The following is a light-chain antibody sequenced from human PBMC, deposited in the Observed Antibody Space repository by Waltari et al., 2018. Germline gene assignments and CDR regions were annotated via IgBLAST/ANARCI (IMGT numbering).Light chain of an antibody. V-gene: IGKV3-15*01. Sequence: EIVMTQSPPTLSVSPGERATLSCRASQSIARNLAWYQQKPGQAPMLLMYGASTTATGLPARFSGSGSGKDLTLTISSLPSEDSAVYYCQQYNSWRTFGQGTKLEIK. CDR2: GAS. CDR3: QQYNSWRT. CDR1: QSIARN. J-gene: IGKJ2*01.